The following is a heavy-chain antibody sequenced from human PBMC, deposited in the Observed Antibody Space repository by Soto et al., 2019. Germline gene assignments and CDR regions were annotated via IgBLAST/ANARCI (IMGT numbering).Heavy chain of an antibody. CDR3: ARLVYDSSGYRPG. Sequence: TLSLTCTVSGGSISSGPYSWGWIRQPPGEGLEWIGTFHYNENTYYNPSLESRVTISVDTSKNQFSLKLSSVTAADTAVYYCARLVYDSSGYRPGWGQGTLVTVSS. J-gene: IGHJ4*02. D-gene: IGHD3-22*01. CDR2: FHYNENT. V-gene: IGHV4-39*01. CDR1: GGSISSGPYS.